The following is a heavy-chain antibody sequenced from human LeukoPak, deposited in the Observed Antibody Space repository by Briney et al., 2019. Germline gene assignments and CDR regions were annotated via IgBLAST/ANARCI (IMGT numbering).Heavy chain of an antibody. CDR3: ASEGTYNYGAFTG. CDR1: GGSISSYY. D-gene: IGHD1-7*01. V-gene: IGHV4-59*01. CDR2: IYYSGST. J-gene: IGHJ4*02. Sequence: SETLSLTCTVSGGSISSYYWSWIRQPPGKGLEWIGYIYYSGSTNYNPSLKSRVTISVDTSKNQFSLKLSSVTAADTAVYYCASEGTYNYGAFTGWGQGTLVTVSS.